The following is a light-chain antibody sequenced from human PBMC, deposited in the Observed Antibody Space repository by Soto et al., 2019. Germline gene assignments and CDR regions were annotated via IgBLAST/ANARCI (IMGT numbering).Light chain of an antibody. J-gene: IGKJ2*01. CDR3: QQYNSYPYT. CDR2: DAS. CDR1: QSISSW. V-gene: IGKV1-5*01. Sequence: DIQMTQSPSTLSASVGDRVTITCRASQSISSWLAWYQQKPGKAPKLLIYDASSLESGFPSRFSGSGSGTDFTLTISSLQPDDFATYYCQQYNSYPYTFGQGTKLEIK.